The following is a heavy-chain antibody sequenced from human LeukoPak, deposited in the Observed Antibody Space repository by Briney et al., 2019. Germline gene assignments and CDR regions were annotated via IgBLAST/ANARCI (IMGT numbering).Heavy chain of an antibody. Sequence: PGGSLRLSCAASGFTFSSYSMNWVRQAPGKGLEWVSSISSSSSYIYYADSVKGRFTISRDNAKNSLYLQMNSLRAEDTAVYYCASGLYDFWSGEVGNDYWGQGTLVTVSS. J-gene: IGHJ4*02. V-gene: IGHV3-21*01. CDR2: ISSSSSYI. CDR3: ASGLYDFWSGEVGNDY. D-gene: IGHD3-3*01. CDR1: GFTFSSYS.